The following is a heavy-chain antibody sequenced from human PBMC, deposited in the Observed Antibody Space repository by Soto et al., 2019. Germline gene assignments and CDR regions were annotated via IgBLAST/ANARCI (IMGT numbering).Heavy chain of an antibody. J-gene: IGHJ3*02. V-gene: IGHV4-39*01. Sequence: TSETLSLTCTVSGGSISSSSYYWGWIRQPPGKGLEWIGSIYYSGSTYYNPSLKSRVTISVDTSKNQFSLKLSSVTAADTAVYYCARQGEMATIFGGRTGAFDIWGQGTMVTVSS. CDR2: IYYSGST. D-gene: IGHD3-16*01. CDR3: ARQGEMATIFGGRTGAFDI. CDR1: GGSISSSSYY.